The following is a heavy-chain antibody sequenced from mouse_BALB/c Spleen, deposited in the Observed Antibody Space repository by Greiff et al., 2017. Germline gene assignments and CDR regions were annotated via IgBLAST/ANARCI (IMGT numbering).Heavy chain of an antibody. CDR1: GFTFSSYA. J-gene: IGHJ2*01. D-gene: IGHD2-1*01. CDR3: ARGYSFFDY. CDR2: ISSGGGT. Sequence: EVQGVESGGGLVKPGGSLKLSCAASGFTFSSYAMSWVRQTPEKRLEWVASISSGGGTYYPDSVKGRFAISRDNARNILSLQMSSLRSEDTAVYYCARGYSFFDYWGQGTTLTVSS. V-gene: IGHV5-6-5*01.